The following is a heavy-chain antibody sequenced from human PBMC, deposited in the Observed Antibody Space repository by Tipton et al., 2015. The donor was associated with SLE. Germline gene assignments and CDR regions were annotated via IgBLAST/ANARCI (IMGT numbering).Heavy chain of an antibody. D-gene: IGHD3-10*01. V-gene: IGHV1-46*01. CDR2: LSPSDGST. CDR3: ARAPSRSFWYSDL. CDR1: GYIFSNFY. Sequence: QSGAEVKKPGASVKVSCKASGYIFSNFYMHWVRQAPGQGLEWMGILSPSDGSTAYARKFQGRVSMTTDTSTSTVYMELSSLRSEDTAVYYCARAPSRSFWYSDLWGRGTLVTVSS. J-gene: IGHJ2*01.